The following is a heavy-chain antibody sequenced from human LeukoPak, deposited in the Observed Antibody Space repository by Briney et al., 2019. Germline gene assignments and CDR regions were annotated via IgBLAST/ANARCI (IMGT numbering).Heavy chain of an antibody. Sequence: GGSLRLSRAASGFTFRSYAMSWVRQAPGKGLEWVLAISGSGGSTYYADYVKGRFTISRDNSKNTLYLQMNSLRAEDTAVYYCAKVGDYAYYYYYMDVWGKGTTVTVSS. D-gene: IGHD3-16*01. CDR3: AKVGDYAYYYYYMDV. J-gene: IGHJ6*03. CDR2: ISGSGGST. V-gene: IGHV3-23*01. CDR1: GFTFRSYA.